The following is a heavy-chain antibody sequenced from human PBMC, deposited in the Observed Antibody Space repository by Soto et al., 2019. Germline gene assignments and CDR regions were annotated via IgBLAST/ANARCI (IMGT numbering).Heavy chain of an antibody. J-gene: IGHJ4*02. CDR2: IIPVFGTG. Sequence: SVKVSCKASGGTFSSYAISWVRQAPGQGLEWMGGIIPVFGTGIYAQKLQCRVTITADKSTNTAYMELSSLRYEDTAVYYCARDSSAAVGDYWGQGTLVTVSS. CDR1: GGTFSSYA. D-gene: IGHD2-2*01. CDR3: ARDSSAAVGDY. V-gene: IGHV1-69*06.